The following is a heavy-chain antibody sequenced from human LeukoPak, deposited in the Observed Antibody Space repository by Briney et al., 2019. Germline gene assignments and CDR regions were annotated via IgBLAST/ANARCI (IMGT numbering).Heavy chain of an antibody. CDR2: IIPIFGTA. CDR1: GGTFSSYA. Sequence: ASVKVSCKASGGTFSSYAISWVRQAPGQGLEWMGGIIPIFGTANYAQKFQGRVTITADKSTSTAYMELSSLRSEDTAVYYCARVELRGGYDIDYWGQGTLVTVSS. J-gene: IGHJ4*02. CDR3: ARVELRGGYDIDY. D-gene: IGHD5-12*01. V-gene: IGHV1-69*06.